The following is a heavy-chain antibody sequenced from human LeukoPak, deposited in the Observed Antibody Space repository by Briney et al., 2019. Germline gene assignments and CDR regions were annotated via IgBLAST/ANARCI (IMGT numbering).Heavy chain of an antibody. CDR1: GGSISSGGYY. D-gene: IGHD4-17*01. V-gene: IGHV4-31*03. CDR3: ARVFSYGDYEVYYYYGMDV. Sequence: SETLSLTCTVSGGSISSGGYYWSWIRQHPGKGLEWIGYIYYSGSTYYNPSLKSRVTISVDTSKNQFSLKLSSVTAADTAVYYCARVFSYGDYEVYYYYGMDVWGQGTTVTVSS. CDR2: IYYSGST. J-gene: IGHJ6*02.